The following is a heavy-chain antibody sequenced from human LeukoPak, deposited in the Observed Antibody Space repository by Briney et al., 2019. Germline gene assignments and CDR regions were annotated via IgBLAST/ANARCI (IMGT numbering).Heavy chain of an antibody. CDR2: INHSGST. CDR1: GGSFSGYY. Sequence: SETLSLTCAVYGGSFSGYYWSWIRQPPGKGLEWIGEINHSGSTNYNPSLKSRVTISVDTSKNQFSLKLSSVTAADTAVYYCARGRGYSYGYRKFSSYYFDYWAREPWSPSPQ. CDR3: ARGRGYSYGYRKFSSYYFDY. J-gene: IGHJ4*02. D-gene: IGHD5-18*01. V-gene: IGHV4-34*01.